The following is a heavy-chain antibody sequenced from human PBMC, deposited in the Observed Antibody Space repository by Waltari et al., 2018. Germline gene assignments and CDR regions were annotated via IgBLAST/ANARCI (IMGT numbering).Heavy chain of an antibody. J-gene: IGHJ4*02. CDR2: FNPEDGEI. V-gene: IGHV1-24*01. Sequence: KVSCKVSGYALSELSMHWVRQAPGEGLEWMGGFNPEDGEIIYAQKFRGRVTMTEDTSTETVYMDLSSLRSEDTAVYYCATSNSGGRRGFDYWGQGTLVTVSS. CDR3: ATSNSGGRRGFDY. D-gene: IGHD2-15*01. CDR1: GYALSELS.